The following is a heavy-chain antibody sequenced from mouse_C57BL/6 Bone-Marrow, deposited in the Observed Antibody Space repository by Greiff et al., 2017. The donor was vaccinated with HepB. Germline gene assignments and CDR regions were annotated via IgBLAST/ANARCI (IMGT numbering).Heavy chain of an antibody. Sequence: QVQLQQSGPGLVQPSQSLSITCTVSGFSLTSYGVHWVRQSPGKGLEWLGVIWSGGSTDYNAAFISRLSISKDNSKSQVFFKMNSLQADDTAIYYCARDYYGSSYDYFDYWGQGTTLTVSS. D-gene: IGHD1-1*01. J-gene: IGHJ2*01. CDR1: GFSLTSYG. V-gene: IGHV2-2*01. CDR3: ARDYYGSSYDYFDY. CDR2: IWSGGST.